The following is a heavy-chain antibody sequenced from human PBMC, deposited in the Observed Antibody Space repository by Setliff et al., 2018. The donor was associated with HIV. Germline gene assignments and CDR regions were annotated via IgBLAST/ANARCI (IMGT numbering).Heavy chain of an antibody. D-gene: IGHD6-19*01. CDR2: INQDGREK. J-gene: IGHJ3*02. CDR3: ARPIGQWLARTHDAFDI. V-gene: IGHV3-7*01. CDR1: GFTVSPYR. Sequence: HPGGSLRLSCAASGFTVSPYRMSWVRQGPEGLEWVANINQDGREKNYVDSVMGRFTISRDNAKNSLYLQMNSLRAEDTAVYYCARPIGQWLARTHDAFDIWGQGTMVTVSS.